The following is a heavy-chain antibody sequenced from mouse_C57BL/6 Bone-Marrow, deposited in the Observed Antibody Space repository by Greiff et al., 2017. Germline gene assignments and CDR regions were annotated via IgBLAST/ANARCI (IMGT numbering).Heavy chain of an antibody. V-gene: IGHV5-12*01. CDR2: ISNGGGST. J-gene: IGHJ4*01. Sequence: EVQVVESGGGLVQPGGSLKLSCAASGFTFSDYYMYWVRQTPEKRLEWVAYISNGGGSTYYPDTVKGRFTISRDNAKNTLYLQMSRLKSEDTAMYYCARHHYYYYGSSYAMDYWGQGTSVTVSS. D-gene: IGHD1-1*01. CDR3: ARHHYYYYGSSYAMDY. CDR1: GFTFSDYY.